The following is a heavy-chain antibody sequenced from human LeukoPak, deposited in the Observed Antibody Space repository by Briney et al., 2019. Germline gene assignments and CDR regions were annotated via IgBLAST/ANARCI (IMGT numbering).Heavy chain of an antibody. Sequence: ASETLSLTCTVSGGSISTSNYYWGWIRQPPGKGLEWIGNIFYSGSTYYSPSLKSRVTISLDTSRNQFSLKLNSVTAADTAVYYCARVTGQFYFYYYMDVWGKGTTVTVSS. D-gene: IGHD7-27*01. CDR3: ARVTGQFYFYYYMDV. J-gene: IGHJ6*03. CDR2: IFYSGST. CDR1: GGSISTSNYY. V-gene: IGHV4-39*07.